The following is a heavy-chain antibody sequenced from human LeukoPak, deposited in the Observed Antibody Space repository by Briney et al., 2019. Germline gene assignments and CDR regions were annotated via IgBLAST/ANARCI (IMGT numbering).Heavy chain of an antibody. D-gene: IGHD1-1*01. CDR3: TKITTGTVNY. V-gene: IGHV3-23*01. CDR1: GFTFRNYA. J-gene: IGHJ4*02. CDR2: ISGSADST. Sequence: PGGPLRLSCAASGFTFRNYAMTWVRQAPGKGLEWVSDISGSADSTNYADSVKGRFTISRDNSKNTLYLQMNSLRAEDTAIYYCTKITTGTVNYWGQGTLVTVSS.